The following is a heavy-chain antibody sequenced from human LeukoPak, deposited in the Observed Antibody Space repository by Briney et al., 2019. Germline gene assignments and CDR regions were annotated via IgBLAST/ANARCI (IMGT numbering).Heavy chain of an antibody. CDR1: GLTFSNAW. CDR3: TTWGYFDWFNY. D-gene: IGHD3-9*01. V-gene: IGHV3-15*01. J-gene: IGHJ5*01. Sequence: GGSLRLSCAASGLTFSNAWMSWVRQAPGEGLEWVGRIKSKTDCGTTDYAAPVKGRFTISRDDSKNTLYLQMNSLKTEDTAVYYCTTWGYFDWFNYWGQGTLVTVSS. CDR2: IKSKTDCGTT.